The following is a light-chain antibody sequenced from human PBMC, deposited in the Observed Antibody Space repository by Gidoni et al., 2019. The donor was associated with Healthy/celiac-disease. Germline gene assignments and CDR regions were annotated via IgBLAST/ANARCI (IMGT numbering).Light chain of an antibody. V-gene: IGLV3-1*01. CDR1: KLGDKY. Sequence: SYELTQPPSVSVSPGQTATITCSGDKLGDKYVCWYQQKPGQSPVLVIYQDNKRPSGIPERFSGSNSGNTATLTISGTQAMDEADYYCQAWVRSTGVVFGGGTKLTVL. CDR3: QAWVRSTGVV. CDR2: QDN. J-gene: IGLJ2*01.